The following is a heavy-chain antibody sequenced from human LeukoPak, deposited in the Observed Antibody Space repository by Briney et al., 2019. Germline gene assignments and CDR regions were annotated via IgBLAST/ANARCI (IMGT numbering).Heavy chain of an antibody. J-gene: IGHJ6*03. CDR2: TYSNGRT. D-gene: IGHD3-10*01. V-gene: IGHV3-53*01. Sequence: GGSLRLSCAASGFTVSSNYMSWVRQAPGKGLEWVSFTYSNGRTYYADSVKGRFTISRDISKNTLYLQMNSLRAEDTAVYYCARVLSGRGSLYDYYYYMDVWGKGTTVTISS. CDR1: GFTVSSNY. CDR3: ARVLSGRGSLYDYYYYMDV.